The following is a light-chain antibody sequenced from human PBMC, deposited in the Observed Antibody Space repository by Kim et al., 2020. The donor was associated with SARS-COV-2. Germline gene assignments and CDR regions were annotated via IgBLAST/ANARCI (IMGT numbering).Light chain of an antibody. J-gene: IGKJ1*01. Sequence: ASVDAAVSNTCRGSQDISNSFAWYQQRPGKAPRLLLYAASTLHSGVPSRFSGSGSGSDYTLTINSLQPEDFATYYCHQYSGTLGTFGQGTKVDIK. CDR1: QDISNS. CDR3: HQYSGTLGT. CDR2: AAS. V-gene: IGKV1-NL1*01.